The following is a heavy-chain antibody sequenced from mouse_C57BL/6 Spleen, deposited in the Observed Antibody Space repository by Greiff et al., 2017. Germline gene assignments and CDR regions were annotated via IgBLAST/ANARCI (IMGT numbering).Heavy chain of an antibody. CDR3: ARGEDYYDYDDYAMDY. CDR2: IWSGGST. J-gene: IGHJ4*01. CDR1: GFSLTSYG. V-gene: IGHV2-2*01. D-gene: IGHD2-4*01. Sequence: VQVVESGPGLVQPSQSLSITCTVSGFSLTSYGVHWVRQSPGKGLEWLGVIWSGGSTDYNAAFISRLSISKDNSKSQVFFKMNSLQADDTAIYYCARGEDYYDYDDYAMDYWGQGTSVTVSS.